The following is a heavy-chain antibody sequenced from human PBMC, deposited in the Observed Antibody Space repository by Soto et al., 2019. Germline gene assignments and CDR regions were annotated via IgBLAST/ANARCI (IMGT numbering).Heavy chain of an antibody. V-gene: IGHV3-11*01. CDR3: AREGFPYQYYYMDV. J-gene: IGHJ6*03. CDR2: ISDSGSTI. CDR1: GFTFSDYY. Sequence: GGSLRLSCAASGFTFSDYYMSWIRQAPGKGLEWISYISDSGSTIYYADSVKGRFTISRDNAKNSLYLQMNSLRVEDTAMYYCAREGFPYQYYYMDVWGNGTTVTVSS.